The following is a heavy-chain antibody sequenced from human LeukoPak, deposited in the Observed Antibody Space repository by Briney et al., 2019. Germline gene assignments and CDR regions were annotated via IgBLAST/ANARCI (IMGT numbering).Heavy chain of an antibody. J-gene: IGHJ4*02. D-gene: IGHD6-13*01. CDR2: ISYDGTNK. CDR3: AKDDRRIAAAGFFDY. V-gene: IGHV3-30-3*01. Sequence: PGGSLRLSCAAPGFTFSSFAMQWVRQAPGKGLEWVAVISYDGTNKYYADSVKGRFTISRDNTKNTLYLQMNSLTAEDTAVYYCAKDDRRIAAAGFFDYWGQGTLVTVSS. CDR1: GFTFSSFA.